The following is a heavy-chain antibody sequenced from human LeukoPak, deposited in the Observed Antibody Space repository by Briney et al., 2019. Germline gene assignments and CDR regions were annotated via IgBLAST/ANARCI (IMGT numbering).Heavy chain of an antibody. CDR3: ARARDGSAFKPYYFDY. CDR1: GFTFSSYA. Sequence: GGSLRLSCAASGFTFSSYAMSWVRQAPGKGLEWVSAISGSGGSTYYADSVKGRFTISRDNSKNTLYLQMNSLRAEDTAVYYCARARDGSAFKPYYFDYWGQGTLVTVSS. V-gene: IGHV3-23*01. CDR2: ISGSGGST. J-gene: IGHJ4*02. D-gene: IGHD3-10*01.